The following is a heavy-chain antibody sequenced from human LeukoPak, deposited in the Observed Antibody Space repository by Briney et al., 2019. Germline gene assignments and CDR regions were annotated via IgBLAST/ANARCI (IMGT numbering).Heavy chain of an antibody. CDR2: ISSSSSYI. V-gene: IGHV3-21*01. CDR3: ASDRSGYFDY. CDR1: GFTFSTYT. Sequence: PGGSLRLSCAASGFTFSTYTMSWVRQAPGKGREWVSSISSSSSYIYYADSVKGRFTISRDNAKNSLYLRMNSLSAEDTAVYYCASDRSGYFDYWGQGTLVTVSS. D-gene: IGHD3-3*01. J-gene: IGHJ4*02.